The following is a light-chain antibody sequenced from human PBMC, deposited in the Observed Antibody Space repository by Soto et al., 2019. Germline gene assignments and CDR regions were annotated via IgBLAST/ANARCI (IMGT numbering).Light chain of an antibody. J-gene: IGKJ5*01. V-gene: IGKV3-20*01. CDR3: QHYCRSPIT. CDR1: QSVNSR. Sequence: EIVLTQSPGTLSLSPGERATLSCRASQSVNSRLAWYQHKPGQAPRLLISGASSRATGIPDRFSGSGSATDFTLTISRLEPEDFAMYYCQHYCRSPITCGQGTRLEIK. CDR2: GAS.